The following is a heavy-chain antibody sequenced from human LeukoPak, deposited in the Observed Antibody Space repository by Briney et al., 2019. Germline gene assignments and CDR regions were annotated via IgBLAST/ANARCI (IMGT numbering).Heavy chain of an antibody. D-gene: IGHD1-7*01. CDR1: GGSISSGGYY. J-gene: IGHJ4*02. Sequence: SETLSLTCTVSGGSISSGGYYWSWIRQPPGKGLEWIGYIYHSGSTYYNPTLKSRVTISIDRSKNQFSLKVSSVTAADTAVYYCARTTGTMGYYFDYWGQGTLVSVSS. CDR2: IYHSGST. CDR3: ARTTGTMGYYFDY. V-gene: IGHV4-30-2*01.